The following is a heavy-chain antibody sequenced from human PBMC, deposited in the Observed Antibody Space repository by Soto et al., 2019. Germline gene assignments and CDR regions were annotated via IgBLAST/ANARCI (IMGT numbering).Heavy chain of an antibody. D-gene: IGHD5-18*01. CDR3: ARDRGGYSYGTVDS. Sequence: QVQLQESGPGLVKPSQTLSLTCTVSGGSITSGNYYWNWIRQHPGKGLEWIGYIYYTGSTYYNPSLKSRVTMSVDTSKDQFSLNLNSVTAADTAVYYCARDRGGYSYGTVDSWGQGILVTVSS. V-gene: IGHV4-31*03. J-gene: IGHJ4*02. CDR2: IYYTGST. CDR1: GGSITSGNYY.